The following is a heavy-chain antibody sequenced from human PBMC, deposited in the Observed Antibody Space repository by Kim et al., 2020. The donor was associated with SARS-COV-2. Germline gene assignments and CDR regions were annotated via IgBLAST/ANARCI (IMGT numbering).Heavy chain of an antibody. V-gene: IGHV1-18*01. J-gene: IGHJ6*02. CDR3: ARVGVVDV. CDR2: NGNT. Sequence: NGNTNYAPKLQGRVTMTTDTSTSTAYMELRSLRSDDTAVYYCARVGVVDVWGQGTTVTVSS.